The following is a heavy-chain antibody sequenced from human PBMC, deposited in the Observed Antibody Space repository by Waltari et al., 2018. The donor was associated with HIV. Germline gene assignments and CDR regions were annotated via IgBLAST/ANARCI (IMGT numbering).Heavy chain of an antibody. CDR1: DFVFEDYA. V-gene: IGHV3-9*01. J-gene: IGHJ5*02. Sequence: VESGGALVQPGGSLRLSCEASDFVFEDYAIHWVRQLPGKGREWVSGISWNGAAPGYAASVQGRFTIYRDNVKKSLFLQMRGLKEEDTALYYCALDTGRLVWAGPNWYDPRGQGTRVTVSS. D-gene: IGHD6-13*01. CDR2: ISWNGAAP. CDR3: ALDTGRLVWAGPNWYDP.